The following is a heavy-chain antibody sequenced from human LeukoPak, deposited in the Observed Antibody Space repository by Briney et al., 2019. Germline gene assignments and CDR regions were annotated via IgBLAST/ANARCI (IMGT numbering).Heavy chain of an antibody. J-gene: IGHJ4*02. Sequence: PSQTLSLTCTVSGGSSSSGSYYWSWIRQPAGKGLEWIGRIYTSGSTNYNPSLKSRVTISVDTSKNQFSLKLSSVTAADTAVYYCASDGGATVRWGQGTLVTVSS. V-gene: IGHV4-61*02. CDR3: ASDGGATVR. D-gene: IGHD4-17*01. CDR2: IYTSGST. CDR1: GGSSSSGSYY.